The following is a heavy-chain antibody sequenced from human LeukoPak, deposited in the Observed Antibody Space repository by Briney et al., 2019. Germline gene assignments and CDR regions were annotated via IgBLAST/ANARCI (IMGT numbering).Heavy chain of an antibody. CDR2: IYYTGSI. D-gene: IGHD6-13*01. CDR3: ARDGTTAGNYYDY. V-gene: IGHV4-61*01. Sequence: SETLSLTCTVSGGSISSSSYYWGWIRQPPGKGLEWIGYIYYTGSINSNPSLKSRVTMSVDTSKNQFSLKLSSVTAADTAIYYCARDGTTAGNYYDYWGQGTLVTVSS. CDR1: GGSISSSSYY. J-gene: IGHJ4*02.